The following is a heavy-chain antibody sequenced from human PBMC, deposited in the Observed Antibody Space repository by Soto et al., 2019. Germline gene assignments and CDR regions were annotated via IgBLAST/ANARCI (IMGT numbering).Heavy chain of an antibody. CDR3: ARGLNVYYFDY. CDR1: GYTFTDYA. Sequence: ASVKVSCKASGYTFTDYAMHWVRQAPGQGLEWMGWINAGNGNTKYSQKFQGRVTITRDTSASTAYMELSSLRSEDTAVYYCARGLNVYYFDYWGQGTLVTVSS. CDR2: INAGNGNT. D-gene: IGHD3-16*01. V-gene: IGHV1-3*01. J-gene: IGHJ4*02.